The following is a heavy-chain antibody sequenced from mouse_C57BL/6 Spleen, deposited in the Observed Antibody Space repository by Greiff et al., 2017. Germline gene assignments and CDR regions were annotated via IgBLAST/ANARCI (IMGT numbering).Heavy chain of an antibody. CDR2: INPNNGGT. CDR1: GYTFTDYY. CDR3: ARGGYERAMDY. V-gene: IGHV1-26*01. D-gene: IGHD2-2*01. J-gene: IGHJ4*01. Sequence: EVQLQQSGPELVKPGASVKISCKASGYTFTDYYMNWVKQSHGKSLEWIGDINPNNGGTSYNQKFKGKATLTVDKSSSTAYMELRSLTSEDSAVYYCARGGYERAMDYWGQGTSVTVSS.